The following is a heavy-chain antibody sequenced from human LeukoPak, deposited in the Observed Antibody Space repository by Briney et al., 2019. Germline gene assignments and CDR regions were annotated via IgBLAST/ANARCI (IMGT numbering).Heavy chain of an antibody. CDR2: INPKNGDT. CDR1: GYTFSDNF. V-gene: IGHV1-2*02. Sequence: EASVKVSFKASGYTFSDNFMHWVRQAPGQGLEWMGWINPKNGDTNYAQKFQGRVTMTRDTSISTAYMELSSLRSDDTAVYYCARTRGSHISMAYLDYWGQGTLVTVSS. CDR3: ARTRGSHISMAYLDY. D-gene: IGHD2/OR15-2a*01. J-gene: IGHJ4*02.